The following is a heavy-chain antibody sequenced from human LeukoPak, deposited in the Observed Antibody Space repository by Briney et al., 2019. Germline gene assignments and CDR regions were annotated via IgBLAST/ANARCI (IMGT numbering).Heavy chain of an antibody. V-gene: IGHV3-11*05. Sequence: GGSLRLSCAASGFTFSDYHMTWIRQAPGKGLEWVSYISGSSIYTRYADSVRGRFTISRDNAKNSLYLQMNSLRAEDTALYYCVRDISGYYFDYWGQGTLVTVSS. CDR2: ISGSSIYT. CDR3: VRDISGYYFDY. J-gene: IGHJ4*02. CDR1: GFTFSDYH. D-gene: IGHD3-22*01.